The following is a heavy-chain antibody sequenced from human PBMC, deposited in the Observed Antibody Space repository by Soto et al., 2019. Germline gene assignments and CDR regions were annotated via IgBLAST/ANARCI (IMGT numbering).Heavy chain of an antibody. CDR1: GGSIGSSSYY. CDR2: IYYSGNT. J-gene: IGHJ4*02. D-gene: IGHD6-13*01. CDR3: ASIAAPGTTHFDF. Sequence: SETLSLTCTVSGGSIGSSSYYWGWIRQSPGKGLEWIGNIYYSGNTFYNPSLQSRVAISVDTSKNQFYLHLSSVTAADTAIFYCASIAAPGTTHFDFWGQGTLVTVSS. V-gene: IGHV4-39*01.